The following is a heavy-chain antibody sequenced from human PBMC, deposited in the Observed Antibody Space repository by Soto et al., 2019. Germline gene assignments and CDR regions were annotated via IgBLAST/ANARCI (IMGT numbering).Heavy chain of an antibody. Sequence: QVQLVQSGAEVKKPGSSVKVSCKASGGTFSSYAISWVRQAPGQGLEWMGGIIPIFGTANYAQKFQGRVTITADESTSTAYMEQSSLRSEDTAVYYCVREAITMVRGVIRGDDAFDIWGQGTMVTVSS. D-gene: IGHD3-10*01. CDR2: IIPIFGTA. CDR1: GGTFSSYA. CDR3: VREAITMVRGVIRGDDAFDI. J-gene: IGHJ3*02. V-gene: IGHV1-69*01.